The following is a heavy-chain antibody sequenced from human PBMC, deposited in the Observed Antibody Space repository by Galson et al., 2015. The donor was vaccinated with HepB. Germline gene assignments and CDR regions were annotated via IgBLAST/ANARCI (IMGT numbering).Heavy chain of an antibody. CDR2: ISASGGST. CDR1: GFTFRNYA. Sequence: SLRLSCAASGFTFRNYAMSWVRQAPGKGLEWVSTISASGGSTYYADSVRGRFTISRDNSKNTLFLQMNSLRAEDTAVYYCAKEVSSGWYVGHCYFDYWGQGTLVTVSS. CDR3: AKEVSSGWYVGHCYFDY. D-gene: IGHD6-19*01. J-gene: IGHJ4*02. V-gene: IGHV3-23*01.